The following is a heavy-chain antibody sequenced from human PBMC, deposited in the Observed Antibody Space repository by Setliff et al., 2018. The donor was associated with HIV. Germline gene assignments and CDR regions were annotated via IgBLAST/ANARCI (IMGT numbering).Heavy chain of an antibody. Sequence: SETLSLTCTVSGGSISAYYWSWIRQPPGKGLEWIGSIYFTGSSDNNPSLKSRVTLSVDTSKHQFSLKLSSVTAADTAVYYCARVQMAYAAFDVWGQGTMVTV. CDR1: GGSISAYY. CDR2: IYFTGSS. J-gene: IGHJ3*01. CDR3: ARVQMAYAAFDV. D-gene: IGHD4-17*01. V-gene: IGHV4-59*01.